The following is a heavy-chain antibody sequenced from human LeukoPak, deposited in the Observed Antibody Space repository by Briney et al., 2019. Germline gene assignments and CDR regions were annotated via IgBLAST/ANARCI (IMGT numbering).Heavy chain of an antibody. CDR3: WGGGSSSMGLDY. CDR1: GGSISSGSYY. D-gene: IGHD6-6*01. Sequence: SETLSLTCTVSGGSISSGSYYWSWIRQPAGKGLEWIGRIYTSGSTNYNPSLKSRVTISVDTSKNQFSLKLSSVTAADTAVYYLWGGGSSSMGLDYWGQGTLVTVSS. CDR2: IYTSGST. J-gene: IGHJ4*02. V-gene: IGHV4-61*02.